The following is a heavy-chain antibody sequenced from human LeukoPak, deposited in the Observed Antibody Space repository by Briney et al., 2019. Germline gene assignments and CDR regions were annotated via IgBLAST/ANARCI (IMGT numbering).Heavy chain of an antibody. CDR3: ASVYYGYYFDY. CDR2: IKQDGSEK. CDR1: GFTFSSYW. D-gene: IGHD3-10*01. Sequence: PGGSLRLSCAASGFTFSSYWMSWVRQAPGKGVEWVANIKQDGSEKYYVDSVKGRFTISRDNAKNSLYLQMNSLRAEDTAVYYCASVYYGYYFDYWGQGTLVTVSS. V-gene: IGHV3-7*01. J-gene: IGHJ4*02.